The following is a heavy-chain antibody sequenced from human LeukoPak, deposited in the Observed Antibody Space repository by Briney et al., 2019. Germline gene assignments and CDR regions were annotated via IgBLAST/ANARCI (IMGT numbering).Heavy chain of an antibody. D-gene: IGHD2-21*02. Sequence: SQTLSLTCTVSGGSISSGDYYWSWIRQPPGKGLEWIGYIFDSGGTYYNPSLKSRVTISADTSKNQFSLKLSSVTAADTAVYYCARVVMLAYCGGDCSLWGQGTLVTVSS. J-gene: IGHJ4*02. CDR1: GGSISSGDYY. V-gene: IGHV4-30-4*01. CDR3: ARVVMLAYCGGDCSL. CDR2: IFDSGGT.